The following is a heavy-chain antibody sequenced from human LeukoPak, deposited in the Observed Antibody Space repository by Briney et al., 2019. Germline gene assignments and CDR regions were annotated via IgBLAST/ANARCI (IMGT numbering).Heavy chain of an antibody. V-gene: IGHV4-39*01. CDR3: HIAGDCSSTSCYFESTSNFNY. D-gene: IGHD2-2*01. Sequence: SETLSLTCTVSGGSISSSSYYWGWIRQPPGKGLEWIGSIYYSGSTYYNPSLKSRVTISVDTSKNQFSLKLSSVTAADTAVYYCHIAGDCSSTSCYFESTSNFNYWGQGTLVTVSS. CDR1: GGSISSSSYY. CDR2: IYYSGST. J-gene: IGHJ4*02.